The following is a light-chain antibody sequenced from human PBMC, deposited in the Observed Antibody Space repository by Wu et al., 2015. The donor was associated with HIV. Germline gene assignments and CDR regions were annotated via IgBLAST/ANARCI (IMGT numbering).Light chain of an antibody. CDR2: AAS. Sequence: DIQMTQSPSSLSASVGDRVTITCRASQDISKYLAWYQQKPGNAPKLLIFAASTLQSGVPSRFSGSGSGTDFILTISRLQSEDIATYYCQKYNDAPWTFGQGPRWKSN. J-gene: IGKJ1*01. V-gene: IGKV1-27*01. CDR3: QKYNDAPWT. CDR1: QDISKY.